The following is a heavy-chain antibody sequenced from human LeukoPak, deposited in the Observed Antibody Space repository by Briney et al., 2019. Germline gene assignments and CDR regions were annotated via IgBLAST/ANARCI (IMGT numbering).Heavy chain of an antibody. CDR3: ARDGTAAGLYFDL. CDR2: IRQDGSEN. Sequence: GGSLRLSCAVPGFTITDYWMNWVGQAPGMGPEWVASIRQDGSENTYVDSVKGRFTISRDNTKNSLSLQLNGLRAEDTAVYYCARDGTAAGLYFDLWGQGTLVTVSS. CDR1: GFTITDYW. V-gene: IGHV3-7*01. J-gene: IGHJ4*01. D-gene: IGHD6-13*01.